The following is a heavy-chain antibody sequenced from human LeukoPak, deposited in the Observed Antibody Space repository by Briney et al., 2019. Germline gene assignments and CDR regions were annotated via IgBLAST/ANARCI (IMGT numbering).Heavy chain of an antibody. CDR2: INPNSGGT. CDR3: ARDLSRVYSRRVYGMDV. D-gene: IGHD6-13*01. J-gene: IGHJ6*02. V-gene: IGHV1-2*02. CDR1: GCSFTGYY. Sequence: ASVKVSYKPSGCSFTGYYMQWVGQAPGKGREWMGWINPNSGGTNYAQKFQGRVTMTRDTSISTAYMELSRLRSDDTAVYYCARDLSRVYSRRVYGMDVWGQGTTVTVSS.